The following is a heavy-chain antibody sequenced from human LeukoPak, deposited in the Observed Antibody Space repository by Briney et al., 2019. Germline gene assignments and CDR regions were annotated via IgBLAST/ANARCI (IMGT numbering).Heavy chain of an antibody. J-gene: IGHJ5*02. V-gene: IGHV3-7*01. CDR1: GFTFSNSF. D-gene: IGHD1-14*01. Sequence: GGSLRLSCAASGFTFSNSFMSWDRQAPGEGLEWVANINKDGTWTYYLDSVKGRFAISRDNAMDSLYLQMNNLRAEDTAVYYCAGLGITSTSNFFDPWGQGTLVTVSS. CDR3: AGLGITSTSNFFDP. CDR2: INKDGTWT.